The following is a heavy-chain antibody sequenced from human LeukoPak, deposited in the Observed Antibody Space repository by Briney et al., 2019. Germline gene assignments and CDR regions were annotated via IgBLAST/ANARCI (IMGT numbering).Heavy chain of an antibody. Sequence: QPGRSLRLSCAASGFTFSNYGMHWVRQAPGKGLEWVAVLGYDGIKEYYADSAKGRFTISRDNSKNTLYLQMNSLRTDDTAMYYCAKGAGEGYMDVWGKGTTVTVSS. CDR1: GFTFSNYG. J-gene: IGHJ6*03. CDR2: LGYDGIKE. CDR3: AKGAGEGYMDV. D-gene: IGHD3-16*01. V-gene: IGHV3-33*06.